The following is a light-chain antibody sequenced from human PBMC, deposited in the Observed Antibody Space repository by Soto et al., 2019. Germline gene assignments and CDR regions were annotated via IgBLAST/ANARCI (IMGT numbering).Light chain of an antibody. CDR3: QQYISYSPGT. J-gene: IGKJ4*01. CDR1: QSISSW. CDR2: EAS. Sequence: DIQMTQSPSTLSASVGDRVTITCRASQSISSWLAWYQQKPGRAPNLLIYEASTLQSGVPSRFSGSGSGTEFTLTIGSLQPDDFATYYCQQYISYSPGTFGGGPKVEIK. V-gene: IGKV1-5*03.